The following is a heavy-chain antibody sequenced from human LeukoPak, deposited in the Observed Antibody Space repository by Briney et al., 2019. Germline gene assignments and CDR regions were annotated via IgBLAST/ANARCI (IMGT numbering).Heavy chain of an antibody. J-gene: IGHJ4*02. Sequence: GGSLRLSCAASGFTFSRHWMYWVRQAPGKGLEWVANIKQDGSDKYYVDSVKGRFTISRDNAKNLLYLQMNSLRAEDTAVYYCARLRSVGAVGDWGQGTLVTVSS. CDR3: ARLRSVGAVGD. V-gene: IGHV3-7*01. CDR1: GFTFSRHW. CDR2: IKQDGSDK. D-gene: IGHD1-26*01.